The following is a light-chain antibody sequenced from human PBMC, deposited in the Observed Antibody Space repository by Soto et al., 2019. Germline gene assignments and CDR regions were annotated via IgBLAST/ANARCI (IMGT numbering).Light chain of an antibody. V-gene: IGKV3-20*01. CDR1: QSVINNY. Sequence: EIVLTQSPATLSLSPGDSATLSCRASQSVINNYLAWYQQMPGRAPRLLIYGASNRATGVPDRFIGSGSGTDFTLSISRLEPEDFAVFYCQQYHDSITFGQGTRLEI. J-gene: IGKJ5*01. CDR3: QQYHDSIT. CDR2: GAS.